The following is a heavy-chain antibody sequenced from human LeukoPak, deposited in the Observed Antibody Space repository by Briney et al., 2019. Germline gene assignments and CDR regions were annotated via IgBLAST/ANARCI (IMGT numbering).Heavy chain of an antibody. V-gene: IGHV3-7*01. CDR2: MRQDGGEI. CDR1: GFTFSSFA. Sequence: GGSLRLSCAASGFTFSSFAMSWVRQAPGKGLEWVANMRQDGGEIYYVDSVKGRFTISRDNAKNSLYLQMNSLRLEDTAVYYCARDKPSGSTSGSTFDIWGQGTMVTVSS. CDR3: ARDKPSGSTSGSTFDI. D-gene: IGHD1-26*01. J-gene: IGHJ3*02.